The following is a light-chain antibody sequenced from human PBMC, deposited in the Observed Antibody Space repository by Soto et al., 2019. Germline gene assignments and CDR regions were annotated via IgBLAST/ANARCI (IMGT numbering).Light chain of an antibody. Sequence: ERLLTQSPATLSVSPGERATLSCRASQTINSQLAWYQQKPGQAPRLLMYGASTRATGVPARFSGSGYGTEFTLNISSLQSEDFGVYYCHQYHNWPPQGTFGQGTKLDIK. CDR3: HQYHNWPPQGT. V-gene: IGKV3-15*01. J-gene: IGKJ1*01. CDR2: GAS. CDR1: QTINSQ.